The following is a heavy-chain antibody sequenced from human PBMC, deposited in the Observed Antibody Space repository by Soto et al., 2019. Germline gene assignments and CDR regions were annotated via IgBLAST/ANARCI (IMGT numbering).Heavy chain of an antibody. CDR2: IYSGGST. Sequence: GGSLRLSCAASGLTVSSNYMSWVRQAPGKGLEWVSAIYSGGSTYYADSVKGRFTISRDNSKNTLYLQMNSLRVEDTAVYYCAGLASRAVVTRDYWGQGTLVTVSS. D-gene: IGHD2-15*01. J-gene: IGHJ4*02. CDR3: AGLASRAVVTRDY. CDR1: GLTVSSNY. V-gene: IGHV3-66*01.